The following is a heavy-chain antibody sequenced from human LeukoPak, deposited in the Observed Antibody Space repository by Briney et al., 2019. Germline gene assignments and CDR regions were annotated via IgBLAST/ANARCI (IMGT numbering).Heavy chain of an antibody. J-gene: IGHJ4*02. Sequence: GGSLRLSCAASGFTFSSYSMNWVRQAPGKGLEWVSYISSSSTIYYADSVKGRFTISRDNAKNSLYLQMNSLRAEDTAVYYCARETYSSGWYMAHYWGQGTLVTVSS. CDR2: ISSSSTI. CDR1: GFTFSSYS. CDR3: ARETYSSGWYMAHY. D-gene: IGHD6-19*01. V-gene: IGHV3-48*04.